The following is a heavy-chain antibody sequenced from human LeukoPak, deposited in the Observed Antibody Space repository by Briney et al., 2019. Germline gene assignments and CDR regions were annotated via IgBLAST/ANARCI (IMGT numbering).Heavy chain of an antibody. V-gene: IGHV4-39*01. J-gene: IGHJ3*02. CDR1: GGSISSSSYY. D-gene: IGHD4-23*01. CDR2: IYHSGST. Sequence: SETLSLTCTVSGGSISSSSYYWGWIRQPPGKGLEWIGSIYHSGSTYYNPSLKSGVTISVDTSKNQCSLKLSSVTAADTAVYYCARHIRGGNSNAFDIWGQGTMVTVSS. CDR3: ARHIRGGNSNAFDI.